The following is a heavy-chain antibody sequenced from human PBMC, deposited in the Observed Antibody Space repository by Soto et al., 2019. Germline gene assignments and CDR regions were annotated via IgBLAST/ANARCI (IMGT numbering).Heavy chain of an antibody. D-gene: IGHD1-1*01. CDR3: ARHLVPELEPTTPYYNGLDV. Sequence: EMQLAESGGGLVQPGGSLKLSWAASGFTFSSSVVHWVRQAPGKGLEWVGPVKNKGKNYATAYSASVKGRFTISRDDAKKTTYLRLISPTTDDTAVYYCARHLVPELEPTTPYYNGLDVWGRGTTVVVSS. J-gene: IGHJ6*02. CDR2: VKNKGKNYAT. V-gene: IGHV3-73*02. CDR1: GFTFSSSV.